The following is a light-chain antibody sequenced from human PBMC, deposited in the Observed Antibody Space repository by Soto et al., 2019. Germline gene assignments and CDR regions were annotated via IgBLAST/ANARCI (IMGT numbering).Light chain of an antibody. J-gene: IGLJ3*02. V-gene: IGLV1-51*02. CDR2: ENN. CDR1: NSNIENNY. CDR3: GTWDASLSAWV. Sequence: QSVLTQPPSVSAAPGQKVTISCSGSNSNIENNYVSWYQQLPETAPKLLIYENNKRPSGIPDRFSGSKSGTSATLGITGLQTGHEADYYCGTWDASLSAWVFGGGTQLTVL.